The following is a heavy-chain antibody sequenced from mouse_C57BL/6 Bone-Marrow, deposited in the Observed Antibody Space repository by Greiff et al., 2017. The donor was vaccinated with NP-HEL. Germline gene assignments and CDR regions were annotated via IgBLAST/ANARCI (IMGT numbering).Heavy chain of an antibody. V-gene: IGHV5-6*01. CDR3: ARGWRADFTWFAY. D-gene: IGHD3-3*01. J-gene: IGHJ3*01. Sequence: EVHLVESGGDLVKPGGSLKLSCAASGFTFSSYCMSWVRQTPDKRLEWVATISSGGSYTYYPDSVKGRVTISRDNAKNTLYLQMSRLKSEDTAMYYCARGWRADFTWFAYWGQGTLVTVSA. CDR1: GFTFSSYC. CDR2: ISSGGSYT.